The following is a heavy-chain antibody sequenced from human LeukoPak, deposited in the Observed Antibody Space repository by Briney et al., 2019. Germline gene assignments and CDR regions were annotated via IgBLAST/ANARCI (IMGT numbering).Heavy chain of an antibody. CDR2: IYYSGST. V-gene: IGHV4-39*07. Sequence: SETLSLTCTVSGGSISSSSYYWGWIRQPPGKGLEWIGSIYYSGSTYYNPSLKSRVTISVDTSKNQFSLKLSSVTAADRAVYYCARDHRHGGNSGIDYWGQGTLVTVSS. J-gene: IGHJ4*02. D-gene: IGHD4-23*01. CDR3: ARDHRHGGNSGIDY. CDR1: GGSISSSSYY.